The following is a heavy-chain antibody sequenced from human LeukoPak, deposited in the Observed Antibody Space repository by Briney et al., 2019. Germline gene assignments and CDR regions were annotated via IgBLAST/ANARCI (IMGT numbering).Heavy chain of an antibody. CDR2: INSEGTVT. CDR1: GFTFSPYW. CDR3: VREYGSSCYS. J-gene: IGHJ4*02. Sequence: GGSLRLSCAASGFTFSPYWMKWVRQAPGKGLEWGSRINSEGTVTSYADSVKGRFTVSRDNAKNTLHLHMNSLRAEDTAVYFCVREYGSSCYSWGQGALVTVSP. V-gene: IGHV3-74*01. D-gene: IGHD6-13*01.